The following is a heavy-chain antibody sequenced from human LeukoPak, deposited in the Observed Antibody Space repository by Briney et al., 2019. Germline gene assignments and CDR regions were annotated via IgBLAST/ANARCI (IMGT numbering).Heavy chain of an antibody. D-gene: IGHD3-10*01. CDR3: ARDSEGSDAFDI. Sequence: ASVKVSRKASGYTFTSYYMHWVRQAPGQGLEWMGIINPSGGSTSYAQKFQGRVTMTRDTSTSTVYMELISLRSEDTSVYYCARDSEGSDAFDIWGQGTMVTVSS. V-gene: IGHV1-46*01. J-gene: IGHJ3*02. CDR2: INPSGGST. CDR1: GYTFTSYY.